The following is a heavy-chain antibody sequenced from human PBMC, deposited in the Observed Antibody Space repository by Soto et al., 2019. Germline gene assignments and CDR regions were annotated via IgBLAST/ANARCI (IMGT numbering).Heavy chain of an antibody. V-gene: IGHV3-48*01. Sequence: GGSLRLSCAASGFTFSSYSMNWVRQAPGKGLEWVSYISSSSSTIYYADSVKGRFTISRDNAKNSLYLQMNSLRAEDTAVYYCARGYSSSWYEVFDYWGQGTLVTVSS. CDR2: ISSSSSTI. CDR1: GFTFSSYS. CDR3: ARGYSSSWYEVFDY. J-gene: IGHJ4*02. D-gene: IGHD6-13*01.